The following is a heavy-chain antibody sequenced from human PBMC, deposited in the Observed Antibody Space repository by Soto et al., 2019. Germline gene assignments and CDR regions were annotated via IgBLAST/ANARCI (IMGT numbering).Heavy chain of an antibody. D-gene: IGHD2-21*01. J-gene: IGHJ5*02. CDR1: GGSFSGYY. CDR3: ARSPLLDP. CDR2: INHSGST. V-gene: IGHV4-34*01. Sequence: SETLSLTCAVYGGSFSGYYWSWIRQPPGKGLEWIGEINHSGSTNYNPSLKSRVTISVDTSKNQFSLKLSSVTAADTAVYYCARSPLLDPWGQGTMVTVYS.